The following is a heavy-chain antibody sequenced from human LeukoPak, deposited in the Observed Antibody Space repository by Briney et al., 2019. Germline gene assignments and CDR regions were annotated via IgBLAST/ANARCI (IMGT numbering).Heavy chain of an antibody. CDR2: IDWDDDK. J-gene: IGHJ4*02. CDR1: GTSLSTSGMC. CDR3: TRMPAAIGLACDY. D-gene: IGHD6-13*01. V-gene: IGHV2-70*11. Sequence: SGPALVKPPQTVTLTCTFSGTSLSTSGMCVSWIRQPPGKALEWLARIDWDDDKYYSTSLKTRLTISKDTSKNQVVLTMTNMDPVDTATYYCTRMPAAIGLACDYWGQGTLVTVAS.